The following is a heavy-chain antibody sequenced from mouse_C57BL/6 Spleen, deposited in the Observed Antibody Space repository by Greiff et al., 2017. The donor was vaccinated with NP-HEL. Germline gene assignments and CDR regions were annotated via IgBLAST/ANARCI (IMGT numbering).Heavy chain of an antibody. J-gene: IGHJ4*01. V-gene: IGHV1-50*01. CDR2: IDPSGSYT. Sequence: QVQLQQPGAELVKPGASVKLSCKASGYTFTSYWMQWVKQRPGQGLEWIGRIDPSGSYTNYNQKFKGKATLTVDTSSSTAYMQLSSLTSADSAVYYCARLRLTPYAMDYWGQGTSVTVSS. CDR3: ARLRLTPYAMDY. CDR1: GYTFTSYW.